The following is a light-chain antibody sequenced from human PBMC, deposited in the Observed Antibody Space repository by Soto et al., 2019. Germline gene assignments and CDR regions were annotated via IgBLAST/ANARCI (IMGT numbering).Light chain of an antibody. J-gene: IGLJ1*01. V-gene: IGLV2-18*01. Sequence: QSVLTQPRSVSGSPGQSVTISCTGTSSDVGGYNYVYWYQQPPGTAPKLLIYEVRNRPSGVPDRFSGSKSANTASLTISGLQAEDEADYYCSLYTTNSTFVFGAGTKVTVL. CDR1: SSDVGGYNY. CDR3: SLYTTNSTFV. CDR2: EVR.